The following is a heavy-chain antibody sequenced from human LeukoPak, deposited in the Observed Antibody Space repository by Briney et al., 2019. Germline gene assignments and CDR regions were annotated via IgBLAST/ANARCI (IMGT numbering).Heavy chain of an antibody. J-gene: IGHJ4*02. V-gene: IGHV4-59*08. CDR1: GGSISSYY. Sequence: SETLSLTCTVSGGSISSYYWSWIRQPPGKGLEWIGYIYYSGTTNYNPSLKSRVTISVDMSKNQFSLKLSSVTAADTAVYYCARLGSGWGNYFDYWGQGTLVTVSS. CDR2: IYYSGTT. CDR3: ARLGSGWGNYFDY. D-gene: IGHD6-19*01.